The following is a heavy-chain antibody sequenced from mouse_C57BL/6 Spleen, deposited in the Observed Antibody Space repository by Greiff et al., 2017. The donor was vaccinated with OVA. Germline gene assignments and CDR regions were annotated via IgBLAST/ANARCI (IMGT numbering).Heavy chain of an antibody. D-gene: IGHD1-1*01. Sequence: EVMLVESGGGLVKPGGSLKLSCAASGFTFSDYGMHWVRQAPEKGLEWVAYISSGSSTIYYADTVKGRFTISRDNAKNTLFLQMTSLRSEDTAMYYCARRDYGSSYYFEYWGESTTLTVSS. J-gene: IGHJ2*01. CDR1: GFTFSDYG. CDR3: ARRDYGSSYYFEY. CDR2: ISSGSSTI. V-gene: IGHV5-17*01.